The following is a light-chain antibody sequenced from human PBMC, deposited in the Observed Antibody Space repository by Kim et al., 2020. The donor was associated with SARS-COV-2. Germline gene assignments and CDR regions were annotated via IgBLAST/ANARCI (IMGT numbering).Light chain of an antibody. CDR2: GAS. V-gene: IGKV3-20*01. CDR1: QSVSSSY. J-gene: IGKJ2*01. Sequence: EIVLTQSPGTLSLSPGERATLSCRASQSVSSSYLAWYQQKPGQAPRLLIYGASSRATGIPDRFSGSGSGTDFTLTISILEPEDFAVYYCQQYGSSAYTFGQGTKLEI. CDR3: QQYGSSAYT.